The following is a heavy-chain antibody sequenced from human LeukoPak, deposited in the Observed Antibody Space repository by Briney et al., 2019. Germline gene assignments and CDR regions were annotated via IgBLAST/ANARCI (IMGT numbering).Heavy chain of an antibody. CDR2: ISYGGSKK. J-gene: IGHJ4*02. Sequence: GGSLRLSCAASGFTFSTYDMHWVRQAPGKGLEWVSVISYGGSKKYYADSVKGRFTISRDNSKNTLYLQMNSLRAEDTAVYYCARDAAGYSSGWYGYWGQGTLVTVSS. D-gene: IGHD6-19*01. CDR3: ARDAAGYSSGWYGY. V-gene: IGHV3-30*03. CDR1: GFTFSTYD.